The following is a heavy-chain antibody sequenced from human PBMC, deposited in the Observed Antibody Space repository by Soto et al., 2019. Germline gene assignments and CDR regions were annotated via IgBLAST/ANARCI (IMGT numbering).Heavy chain of an antibody. CDR2: IYYSGST. V-gene: IGHV4-59*01. Sequence: PSETLSLTCTVSGGSISSYYWSWIRQPPGKGLEWIGYIYYSGSTNYNPSLKSRVTISVDTSKNQFSLKLSSVTAADTAVYYCARGGYSSGWYSNWGQGTLVTVSS. CDR3: ARGGYSSGWYSN. D-gene: IGHD6-19*01. CDR1: GGSISSYY. J-gene: IGHJ4*02.